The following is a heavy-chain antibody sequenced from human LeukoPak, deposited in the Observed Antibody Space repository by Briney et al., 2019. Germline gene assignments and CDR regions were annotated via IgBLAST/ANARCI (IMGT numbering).Heavy chain of an antibody. J-gene: IGHJ3*02. D-gene: IGHD3-10*01. V-gene: IGHV3-48*03. CDR1: GFTFSSYE. CDR3: AKKSQSRGRGAFDI. CDR2: ISSSGTYI. Sequence: GGSLRLSCAVSGFTFSSYEMNWVRQAPGKGLEWVSYISSSGTYIYYADSVKGRFTISRDNSKNTLYLQMNSLRAEDTAVYYCAKKSQSRGRGAFDIWGQGTMVTVSS.